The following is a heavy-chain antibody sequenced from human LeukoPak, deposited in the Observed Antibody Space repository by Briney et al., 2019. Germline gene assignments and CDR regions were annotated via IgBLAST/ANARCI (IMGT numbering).Heavy chain of an antibody. CDR1: GYTFTSYD. D-gene: IGHD5-18*01. Sequence: GASVKVSCKASGYTFTSYDINWVRQATGQGLEWMGWMNPNSGNTGYAQKFQGRVTMTRNTSISTAYMELSSLRSEDTAVYYCARANPTWILSDWFDPWAQGTLVTVSS. V-gene: IGHV1-8*01. CDR3: ARANPTWILSDWFDP. J-gene: IGHJ5*02. CDR2: MNPNSGNT.